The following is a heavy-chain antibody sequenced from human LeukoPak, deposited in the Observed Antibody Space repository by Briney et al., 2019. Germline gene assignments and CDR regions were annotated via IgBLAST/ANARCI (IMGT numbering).Heavy chain of an antibody. CDR3: ARLQRDIVVVPAANTNYYYYGMDV. D-gene: IGHD2-2*01. J-gene: IGHJ6*02. V-gene: IGHV5-51*01. Sequence: GESLKISCKGSGYSFTSYWIGWVRQMPGKGLEWMGITYPGDSDTRYSPSFQGQVTISADKSISTAYLQWSSLKASDTAMYYCARLQRDIVVVPAANTNYYYYGMDVWGQGTTVTVSS. CDR2: TYPGDSDT. CDR1: GYSFTSYW.